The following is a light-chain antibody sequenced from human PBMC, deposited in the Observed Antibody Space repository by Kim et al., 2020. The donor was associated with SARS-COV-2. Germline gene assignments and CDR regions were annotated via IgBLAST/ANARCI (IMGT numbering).Light chain of an antibody. V-gene: IGKV1-13*02. CDR3: QQFNSYPRT. J-gene: IGKJ1*01. CDR2: DAS. Sequence: ASVGYSVTFTCRASQGISSALAWYQQKPGKAPKLLIYDASSLESGVPSRFSGSGSGTDFTLTISSLQPEDFATYYCQQFNSYPRTFGQGTKVDIK. CDR1: QGISSA.